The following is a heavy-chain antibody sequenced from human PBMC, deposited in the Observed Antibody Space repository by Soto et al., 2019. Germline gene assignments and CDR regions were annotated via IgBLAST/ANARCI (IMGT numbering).Heavy chain of an antibody. D-gene: IGHD3-3*01. CDR2: ISGSGGST. CDR3: AKDGITIFGVVITPHPNWFDP. CDR1: GFTFSNYA. Sequence: PGGSLRLSCAASGFTFSNYAMSWVRQAPGKGLEWVSAISGSGGSTYYADSVKGRFTISRDNSKNTLYLQMNSLRAEDTAVYYCAKDGITIFGVVITPHPNWFDPWGQGTLVTVTS. J-gene: IGHJ5*02. V-gene: IGHV3-23*01.